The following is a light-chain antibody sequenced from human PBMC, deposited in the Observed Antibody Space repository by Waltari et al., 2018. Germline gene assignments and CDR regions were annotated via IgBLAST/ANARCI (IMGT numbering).Light chain of an antibody. J-gene: IGKJ5*01. Sequence: DIVLTQYPESLVLSLGERASITCKSSHRVSYSPNNKNYLAGYQKSPAQPPKVLIYWASTRESGVPDRFSGSGSRTNFTLTISSLQAEDVAVYYCQQYYTSPQFGQGTRLEIK. CDR2: WAS. CDR3: QQYYTSPQ. CDR1: HRVSYSPNNKNY. V-gene: IGKV4-1*01.